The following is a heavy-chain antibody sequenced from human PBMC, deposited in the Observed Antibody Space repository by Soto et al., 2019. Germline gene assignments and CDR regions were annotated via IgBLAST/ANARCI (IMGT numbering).Heavy chain of an antibody. CDR3: ARLGPFYYGSGIHFFDY. D-gene: IGHD3-10*01. J-gene: IGHJ4*02. CDR2: IYYSGST. Sequence: QVQLQESGPGLVKPSETLSLTCTVSGGSISSYYWSWIRQPPGKGLEWIGYIYYSGSTNYNPSLKRRVTISVDTSKNQFSLKLSSVTAADTAVYYCARLGPFYYGSGIHFFDYWGQGTLVTVSS. V-gene: IGHV4-59*08. CDR1: GGSISSYY.